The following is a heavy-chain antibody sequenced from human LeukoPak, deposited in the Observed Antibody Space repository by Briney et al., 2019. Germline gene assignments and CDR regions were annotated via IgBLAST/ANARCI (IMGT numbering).Heavy chain of an antibody. D-gene: IGHD2-21*01. J-gene: IGHJ2*01. CDR1: GGSFSGYY. V-gene: IGHV4-34*01. CDR3: ARGRILWYFDL. CDR2: INHSGST. Sequence: SETLSLTCAVYGGSFSGYYWSWIRQPPGKGLEWIGEINHSGSTNYNPSLKSQVTISVDTSKNQFSLKLSSVTAADTAVYYCARGRILWYFDLWGRGTLVTVSS.